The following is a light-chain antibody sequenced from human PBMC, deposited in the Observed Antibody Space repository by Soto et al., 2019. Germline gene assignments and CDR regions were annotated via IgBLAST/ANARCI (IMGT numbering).Light chain of an antibody. V-gene: IGKV1-12*01. Sequence: DIQMTQSPSSVSASVGDTVTITCRASQAIIIALAWFQQKPGEAPRLLIYTASSLHSGVPSRFSGSGSGTDFTLTISSLQPEDFATYYCQQGHTFPLTFGGGTKVEMK. CDR2: TAS. CDR1: QAIIIA. J-gene: IGKJ4*01. CDR3: QQGHTFPLT.